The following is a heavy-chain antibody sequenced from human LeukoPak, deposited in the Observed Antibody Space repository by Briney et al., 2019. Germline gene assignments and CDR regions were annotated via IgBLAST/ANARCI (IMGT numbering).Heavy chain of an antibody. V-gene: IGHV4-39*01. CDR1: GGSISSSSYY. J-gene: IGHJ4*02. D-gene: IGHD4-11*01. CDR3: ARQLDYSAGRYFDY. CDR2: IYYSGST. Sequence: PSETLSLTCTVSGGSISSSSYYWGWIRQPPGKGLEWIGSIYYSGSTYYNPSLKSLVTISVDTSKNQFSLKLSSVTAADTAVYYCARQLDYSAGRYFDYWGQGTLVTVSS.